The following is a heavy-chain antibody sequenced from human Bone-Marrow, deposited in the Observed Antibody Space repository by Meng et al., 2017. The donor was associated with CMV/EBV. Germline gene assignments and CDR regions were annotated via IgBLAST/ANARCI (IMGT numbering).Heavy chain of an antibody. CDR1: GYTFTSYD. Sequence: ASVKVSCKASGYTFTSYDINWVRQATGQGLEWMGWMNPNSGNTGYAQKFQGRVTITRNTSISTAYMELGRLRSDDTAVYYCVRPIAGKYAFDIWGQGTMVTVSS. CDR3: VRPIAGKYAFDI. D-gene: IGHD2-21*01. CDR2: MNPNSGNT. V-gene: IGHV1-8*03. J-gene: IGHJ3*02.